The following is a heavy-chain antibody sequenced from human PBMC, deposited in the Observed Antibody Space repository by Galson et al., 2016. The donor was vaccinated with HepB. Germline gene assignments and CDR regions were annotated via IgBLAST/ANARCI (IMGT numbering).Heavy chain of an antibody. CDR3: ARPPEGDRRYFDL. CDR1: GFTFSAYN. D-gene: IGHD3-16*01. Sequence: SLRLSCAASGFTFSAYNMIWVRQAPGKGLEWVSFISITSGYKYYADSLKGRVTISRDNAKSSLYLQMNSLRAEDTAVYYCARPPEGDRRYFDLWGRGTLVTVSS. J-gene: IGHJ2*01. CDR2: ISITSGYK. V-gene: IGHV3-21*01.